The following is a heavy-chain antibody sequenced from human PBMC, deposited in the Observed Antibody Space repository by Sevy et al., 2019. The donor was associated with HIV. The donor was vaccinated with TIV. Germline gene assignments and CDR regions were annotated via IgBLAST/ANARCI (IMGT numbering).Heavy chain of an antibody. J-gene: IGHJ4*02. CDR3: AKYELAGTGHGKYFDY. CDR2: ISGSGTST. D-gene: IGHD6-19*01. V-gene: IGHV3-23*01. Sequence: GGSLRLSCAASGFTFSSFAMSWVRQAPGKGLEWISAISGSGTSTYYADSVKGRFTISRDNSKNTLYLQMNSLRAEDTAISYCAKYELAGTGHGKYFDYWGQGTLVTVSS. CDR1: GFTFSSFA.